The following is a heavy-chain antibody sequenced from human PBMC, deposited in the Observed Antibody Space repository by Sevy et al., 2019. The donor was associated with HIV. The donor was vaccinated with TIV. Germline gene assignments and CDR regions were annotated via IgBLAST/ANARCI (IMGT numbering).Heavy chain of an antibody. Sequence: GGSLRLSCAASGFTFSDYYMSWIRQAPGKGLEWVSYISSSGSTIYYADSVKGRFTISRDNAKNSLYQQMNSLRAEDTAVYYCARDVPGGVPVLYYYYGMDVWGQGTTVTVSS. V-gene: IGHV3-11*01. D-gene: IGHD3-16*01. CDR2: ISSSGSTI. CDR3: ARDVPGGVPVLYYYYGMDV. J-gene: IGHJ6*02. CDR1: GFTFSDYY.